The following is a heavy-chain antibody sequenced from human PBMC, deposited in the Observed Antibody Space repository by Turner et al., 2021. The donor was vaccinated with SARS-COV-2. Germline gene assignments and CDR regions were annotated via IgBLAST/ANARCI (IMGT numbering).Heavy chain of an antibody. Sequence: EVQLLESGGRVVQPGGSLRLSCVGSGFRFSDYALGWVRRPPGRGLEWVAGITGSGGNIFYGHSARVRFTVSRDNSKNTVSLQIDSLRVEDTAVYYCARDKEYYDSSGYYYSIVLNDWGQGTLVTVSS. J-gene: IGHJ4*02. CDR3: ARDKEYYDSSGYYYSIVLND. CDR2: ITGSGGNI. V-gene: IGHV3-23*01. D-gene: IGHD3-22*01. CDR1: GFRFSDYA.